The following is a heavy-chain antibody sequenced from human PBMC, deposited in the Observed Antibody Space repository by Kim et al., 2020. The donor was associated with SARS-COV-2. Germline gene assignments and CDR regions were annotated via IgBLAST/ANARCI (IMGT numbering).Heavy chain of an antibody. J-gene: IGHJ2*01. CDR2: ISYDGSNK. D-gene: IGHD3-22*01. CDR1: GFTFSSYG. Sequence: GGSLRLSCAASGFTFSSYGMHWVRQAPGKGLEWVAVISYDGSNKYYADSVKGRFTISRDNSKNTLYLQMNSLRAEDTAVYYCASGAYYYDSSGPSDRWGR. CDR3: ASGAYYYDSSGPSDR. V-gene: IGHV3-30*03.